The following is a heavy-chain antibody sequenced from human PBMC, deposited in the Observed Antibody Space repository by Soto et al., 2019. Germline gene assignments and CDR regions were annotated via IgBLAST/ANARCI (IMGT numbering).Heavy chain of an antibody. D-gene: IGHD1-7*01. Sequence: SETLSLTCTVSGGSISSYYWSWIRQPPGKGLEWIGYIYYSGSANYNPSLKSRVTFSVDTSKDQFSLKLNSVTAADTAVYYCTRAGMYNWNYDYWGQGTLVTVSS. CDR2: IYYSGSA. V-gene: IGHV4-59*01. CDR1: GGSISSYY. CDR3: TRAGMYNWNYDY. J-gene: IGHJ4*02.